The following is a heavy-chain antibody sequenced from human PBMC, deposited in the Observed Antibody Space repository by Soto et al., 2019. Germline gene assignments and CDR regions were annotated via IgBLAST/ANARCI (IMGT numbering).Heavy chain of an antibody. J-gene: IGHJ4*02. Sequence: QVQLVQSGAEVKKPGSSVKVSCKASGGTFSSYTISWVRQAPGQGLEWMGRIIPILGIANYAQKFQGRVTITADKSTSTAYMELSRLRSEDTAVYYCARSAVEMATIDYWGQGTLVTVSS. CDR1: GGTFSSYT. CDR2: IIPILGIA. V-gene: IGHV1-69*02. D-gene: IGHD5-12*01. CDR3: ARSAVEMATIDY.